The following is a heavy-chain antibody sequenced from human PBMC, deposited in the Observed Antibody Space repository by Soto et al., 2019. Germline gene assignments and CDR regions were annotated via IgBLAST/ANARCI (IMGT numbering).Heavy chain of an antibody. J-gene: IGHJ6*02. CDR2: IIPIFGTA. CDR3: ARDRSIAVAGTTPYYYYGMDV. Sequence: SVKVSCKASGGTFSSYAISWVRQAPGQGLEWMGGIIPIFGTANYAQKFQGRVTITADESTSTAYMELSSLRSEDTAVYYCARDRSIAVAGTTPYYYYGMDVWGQGTAVTVSS. D-gene: IGHD6-19*01. CDR1: GGTFSSYA. V-gene: IGHV1-69*13.